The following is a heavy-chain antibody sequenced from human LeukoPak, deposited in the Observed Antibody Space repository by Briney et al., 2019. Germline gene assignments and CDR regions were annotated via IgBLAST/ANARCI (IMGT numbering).Heavy chain of an antibody. Sequence: PGGSLRLSCAASGFTFSSYAMHWVRQAPGKGLEWVAVISYDGSNKYYADSVKGRFTISRDNSKNTLYLQVNSLRAEDTAVYYCARGMSGSYYYLDYWGRGTLVTVSS. CDR1: GFTFSSYA. V-gene: IGHV3-30*04. D-gene: IGHD1-26*01. J-gene: IGHJ4*02. CDR2: ISYDGSNK. CDR3: ARGMSGSYYYLDY.